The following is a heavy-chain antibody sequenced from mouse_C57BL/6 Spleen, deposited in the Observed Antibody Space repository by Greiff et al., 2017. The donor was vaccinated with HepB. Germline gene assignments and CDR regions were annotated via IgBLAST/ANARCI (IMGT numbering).Heavy chain of an antibody. V-gene: IGHV3-6*01. Sequence: EVQLVESGPGLVKPSQSLSLTCSVTGYSITSGYYWNWIRQFPGNKLEWMGYISYDGSNNYNPSLKNRISITRDTSKNQFFLKLNSVTTEDTATYDCARDEDYAMDYWGQGTSVTVSS. J-gene: IGHJ4*01. CDR1: GYSITSGYY. CDR3: ARDEDYAMDY. CDR2: ISYDGSN.